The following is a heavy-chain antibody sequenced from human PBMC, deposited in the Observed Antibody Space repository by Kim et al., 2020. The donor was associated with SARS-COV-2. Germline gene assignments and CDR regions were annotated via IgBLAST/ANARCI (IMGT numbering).Heavy chain of an antibody. V-gene: IGHV3-7*01. Sequence: GGSLRLSCEASGFSLSNYWMSWVRQAPGKGLGWVASLRNEESAKSYSNSVKGRFTIPRDSAQNSLFLHMSSLGAEASALYYCARSISDTESPRIGIYFLHWGQGTLVTVSS. CDR2: LRNEESAK. CDR1: GFSLSNYW. J-gene: IGHJ1*01. D-gene: IGHD5-18*01. CDR3: ARSISDTESPRIGIYFLH.